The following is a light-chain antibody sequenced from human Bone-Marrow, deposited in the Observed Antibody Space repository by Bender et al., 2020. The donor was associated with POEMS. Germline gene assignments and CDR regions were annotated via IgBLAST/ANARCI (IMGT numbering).Light chain of an antibody. J-gene: IGLJ2*01. CDR1: YGKKT. CDR2: DVS. CDR3: QVWDNSRDPVV. V-gene: IGLV3-21*02. Sequence: SYVLTQQPSVTVAPGQTAKITCVGTYGKKTVHWYQQKPGQAPVLVVHDVSDRPSGIPERFSGSKSGSTAALTVSRVEAGDEADYYCQVWDNSRDPVVFGGGTKLTVL.